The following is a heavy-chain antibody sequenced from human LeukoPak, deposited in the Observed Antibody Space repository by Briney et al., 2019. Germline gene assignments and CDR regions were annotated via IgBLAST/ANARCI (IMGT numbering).Heavy chain of an antibody. CDR2: IGGRDVVTT. Sequence: HPGGSLRLSCAASGFTFSSYGMNWVRQAPGKVLEWVSGIGGRDVVTTYYTSSVKGRFTISRDNSKNTLYLQMNNLRGEDTALYYCSKAGDTNYYRYGDYWGQGTLVTVSS. CDR1: GFTFSSYG. V-gene: IGHV3-23*01. D-gene: IGHD5-18*01. CDR3: SKAGDTNYYRYGDY. J-gene: IGHJ4*02.